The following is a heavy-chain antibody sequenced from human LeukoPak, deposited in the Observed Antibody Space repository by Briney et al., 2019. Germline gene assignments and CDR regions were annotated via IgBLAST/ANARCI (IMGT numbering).Heavy chain of an antibody. Sequence: GGSLRLSCAASGFTFSSYAMHWVRQAQAKGLGGVAFIPIDGSNKYYADSVKGRFTISRDNSKNTLYLQMNSLRAEDTAVYYCARDALRYCSGGSCYFFQHWGQGTLVTVSS. J-gene: IGHJ1*01. CDR2: IPIDGSNK. V-gene: IGHV3-30*04. CDR3: ARDALRYCSGGSCYFFQH. D-gene: IGHD2-15*01. CDR1: GFTFSSYA.